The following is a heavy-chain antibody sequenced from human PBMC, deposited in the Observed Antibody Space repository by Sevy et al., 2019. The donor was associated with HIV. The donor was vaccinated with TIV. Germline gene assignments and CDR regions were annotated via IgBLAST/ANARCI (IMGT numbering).Heavy chain of an antibody. V-gene: IGHV3-9*01. CDR2: ISWNSGSI. CDR3: AKDISADGEGSYYFDY. Sequence: GGSLRLSCATSGFTFDDDTMHWVRQAPGKGLEWVSGISWNSGSIGYADSVKGRFTISRDNAKNSLYLQMNSLRAEDTALYYCAKDISADGEGSYYFDYWGQGTQVTVSS. J-gene: IGHJ4*02. D-gene: IGHD3-10*01. CDR1: GFTFDDDT.